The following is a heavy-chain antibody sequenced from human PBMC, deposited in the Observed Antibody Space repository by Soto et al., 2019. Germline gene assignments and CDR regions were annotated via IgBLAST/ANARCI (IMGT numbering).Heavy chain of an antibody. CDR1: GYPFTSYY. CDR3: ARGGFAYGYLDF. V-gene: IGHV1-46*01. CDR2: INTSDGST. J-gene: IGHJ4*02. D-gene: IGHD5-18*01. Sequence: QVQLVQSGAEVKKPGASVKVSCKASGYPFTSYYVHWVRQAPGQGLEWMGFINTSDGSTSYPQKFQGRVTMTRDTSTSTVYMELTSLTSDDTAMYYCARGGFAYGYLDFWGQGTLATVSS.